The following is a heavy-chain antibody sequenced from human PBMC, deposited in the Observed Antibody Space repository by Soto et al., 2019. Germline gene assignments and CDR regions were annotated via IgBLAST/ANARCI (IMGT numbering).Heavy chain of an antibody. J-gene: IGHJ4*02. D-gene: IGHD3-10*01. CDR2: IIPIFGTA. CDR3: YYGSGSYYADY. Sequence: GASVKVSCKASGGTFSSFAISWVRQAPGQGLEWMGGIIPIFGTANYAQKFQGRVTITADESTSTAYMELSSLRSEDTAVYYCYYGSGSYYADYWGQGTLVTVSS. CDR1: GGTFSSFA. V-gene: IGHV1-69*13.